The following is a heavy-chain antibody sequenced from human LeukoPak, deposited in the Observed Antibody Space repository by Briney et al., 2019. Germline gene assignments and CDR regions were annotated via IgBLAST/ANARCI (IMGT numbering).Heavy chain of an antibody. J-gene: IGHJ4*02. CDR2: INHSGST. CDR1: GGSFSGYY. D-gene: IGHD6-19*01. CDR3: ARDIAVAGTDY. Sequence: PSETLSLTCAVYGGSFSGYYWSWIRQPPGKGLEWIGEINHSGSTNYNPSLKSRVTISVDTSKNQFSLKLSSVTAADTAVYYCARDIAVAGTDYWGQGTLVTVCS. V-gene: IGHV4-34*01.